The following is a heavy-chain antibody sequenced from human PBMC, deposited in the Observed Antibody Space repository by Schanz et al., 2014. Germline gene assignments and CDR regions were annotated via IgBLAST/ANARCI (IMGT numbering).Heavy chain of an antibody. CDR2: IKEDGGAT. J-gene: IGHJ5*02. Sequence: VQLVESGGGLVKPGGSLRLSCVASGFTFSDYYMSWVRQTPGKGLEWLANIKEDGGATHYVDSVKGRFTISRDNAKNSLYLQMNSLRVEDTAVYYCASYDFWSGYSFDPWGQGTLVTVSS. CDR3: ASYDFWSGYSFDP. CDR1: GFTFSDYY. D-gene: IGHD3-3*01. V-gene: IGHV3-7*01.